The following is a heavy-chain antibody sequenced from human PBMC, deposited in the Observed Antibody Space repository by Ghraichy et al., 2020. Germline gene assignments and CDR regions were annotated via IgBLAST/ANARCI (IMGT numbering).Heavy chain of an antibody. V-gene: IGHV1-2*04. Sequence: ASVTVSCKASGYTFTDYYIHWVRQAPGQGLEWMGWINPNTGGTNYAQKFQGWVTMTRDTSITPAYIEVRRLMSDDTAMYYCARSLTTVTSYFYYNMDVWGQGTTVTVSS. CDR3: ARSLTTVTSYFYYNMDV. J-gene: IGHJ6*02. CDR2: INPNTGGT. D-gene: IGHD4-11*01. CDR1: GYTFTDYY.